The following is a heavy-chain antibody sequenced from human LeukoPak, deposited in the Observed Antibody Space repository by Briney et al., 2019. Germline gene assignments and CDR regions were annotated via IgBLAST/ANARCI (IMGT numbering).Heavy chain of an antibody. J-gene: IGHJ4*02. D-gene: IGHD1-14*01. CDR2: IGGGASTT. CDR3: ATRTTEFDS. Sequence: PGGSLRLSCAASGFTFSLYDMIWLRQAPGKGLEWVSAIGGGASTTYYAESVKGRFSISRDNSKNTLFLQMNSLRAEDTAVYYCATRTTEFDSWGQGTLVTVSS. V-gene: IGHV3-23*01. CDR1: GFTFSLYD.